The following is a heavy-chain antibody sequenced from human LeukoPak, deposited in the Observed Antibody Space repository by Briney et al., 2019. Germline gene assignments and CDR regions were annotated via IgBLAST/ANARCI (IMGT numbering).Heavy chain of an antibody. CDR1: GFTFDDYG. J-gene: IGHJ4*02. CDR2: ISTSSIYI. V-gene: IGHV3-21*01. D-gene: IGHD1-26*01. Sequence: GGSLRLSCAASGFTFDDYGLSWVRQAPGKGLEWVSSISTSSIYIYYADSVKGRFTISRDNAKNSLYLQMNSLRAEDTAVYYCAKDQTPMDSGTYGFDYWGQGTLVTVSS. CDR3: AKDQTPMDSGTYGFDY.